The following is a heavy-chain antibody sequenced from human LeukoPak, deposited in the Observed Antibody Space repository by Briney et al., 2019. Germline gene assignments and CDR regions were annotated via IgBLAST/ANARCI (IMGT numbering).Heavy chain of an antibody. V-gene: IGHV4-39*01. Sequence: SETLSLTCTVSGGSISSSSYYWGWIRQPPGKGLEWIGSIYCSGSTYYNPSLKSRVTISVDTSKNQFSLKLSSVTAADTAVYYCARQGIIVGGVCWFDPWGQGTLVTVSS. J-gene: IGHJ5*02. CDR3: ARQGIIVGGVCWFDP. CDR2: IYCSGST. D-gene: IGHD1-26*01. CDR1: GGSISSSSYY.